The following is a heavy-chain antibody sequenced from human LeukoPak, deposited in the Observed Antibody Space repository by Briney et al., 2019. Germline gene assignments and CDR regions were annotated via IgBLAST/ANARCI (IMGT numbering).Heavy chain of an antibody. D-gene: IGHD2-21*02. CDR1: GYTFTGYY. CDR3: ATMPPLFKVVTAIHGY. V-gene: IGHV1-2*06. CDR2: INPNSGGT. J-gene: IGHJ4*02. Sequence: GASVKVSCKXSGYTFTGYYMHWVRQAPGQGLEWMGRINPNSGGTNYSQKFQGRVTMTRDTSISTAYMELSRLRSDDTAVYYCATMPPLFKVVTAIHGYWGQGTLVTVSS.